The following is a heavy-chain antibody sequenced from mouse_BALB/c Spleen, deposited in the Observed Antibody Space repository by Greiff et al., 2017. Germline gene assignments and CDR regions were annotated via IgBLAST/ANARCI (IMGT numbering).Heavy chain of an antibody. V-gene: IGHV2-9*02. D-gene: IGHD1-1*01. CDR1: GFSLTSYG. Sequence: VKVVESGPGLVAPSQSLSITCTVSGFSLTSYGVHWVRQPPGKGLEWLGVIWAGGSTNYNSALMSRLSISKDNSKSQVFLKMNSLQTDDTAMYYCAKNPYYYGSSYDAMDYWGQGTSVTVSS. J-gene: IGHJ4*01. CDR3: AKNPYYYGSSYDAMDY. CDR2: IWAGGST.